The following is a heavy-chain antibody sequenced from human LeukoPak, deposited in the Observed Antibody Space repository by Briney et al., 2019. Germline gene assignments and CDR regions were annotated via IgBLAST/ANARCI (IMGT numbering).Heavy chain of an antibody. CDR1: GYTFTDYY. CDR2: INPNSGGT. CDR3: ARDRLAAAGTGG. J-gene: IGHJ4*02. D-gene: IGHD6-13*01. V-gene: IGHV1-2*02. Sequence: ASVKVSCKASGYTFTDYYMHWVRQAPGQGLEWMGWINPNSGGTNYAQQFQGRVTMTGDTSISTAYMELSRLKSDDTAVYYCARDRLAAAGTGGWGQGTLVTVSS.